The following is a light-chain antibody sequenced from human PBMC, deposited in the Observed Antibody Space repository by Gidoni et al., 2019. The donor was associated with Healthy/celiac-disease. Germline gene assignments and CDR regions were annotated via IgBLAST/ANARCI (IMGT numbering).Light chain of an antibody. V-gene: IGLV3-21*04. CDR1: NIGSNS. CDR2: YDS. Sequence: SYVLTQPPSVSVAPGKTARITCGGNNIGSNSVHWYQQKPGQAPVLVIYYDSDRPSGIPERFSGSNSGNTATLTISRVEAGDDADYYCQVWDRSSDNVVFGGGTKLTVL. CDR3: QVWDRSSDNVV. J-gene: IGLJ2*01.